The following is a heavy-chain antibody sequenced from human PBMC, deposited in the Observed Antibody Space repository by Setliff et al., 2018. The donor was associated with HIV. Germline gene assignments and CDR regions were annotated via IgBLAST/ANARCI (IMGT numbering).Heavy chain of an antibody. Sequence: SETLSLTCTVPGGSINRSNYYWGWIRQPPGKGLEWIGTISYTGSTYYTPSLESRVTISVDTSKNQFSLTLSSVTAADTAVYYCARETYYYDNPQYYYYMDVWGKGTTVTVSS. CDR3: ARETYYYDNPQYYYYMDV. CDR2: ISYTGST. V-gene: IGHV4-39*07. J-gene: IGHJ6*03. D-gene: IGHD3-22*01. CDR1: GGSINRSNYY.